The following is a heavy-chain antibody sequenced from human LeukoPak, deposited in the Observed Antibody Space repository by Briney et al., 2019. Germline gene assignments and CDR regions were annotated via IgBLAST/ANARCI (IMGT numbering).Heavy chain of an antibody. CDR3: ARVRRDGSNSDY. D-gene: IGHD5-24*01. V-gene: IGHV3-64*01. J-gene: IGHJ4*02. Sequence: PGGSLRLSCAASGFTFSTFAMHWVRQAPGKGLQFVSAISRNGDSTYYANSVKGRFTISRDNSKNTLYLQMGSLGAEDMAVYYCARVRRDGSNSDYWGQGTLVTVSS. CDR2: ISRNGDST. CDR1: GFTFSTFA.